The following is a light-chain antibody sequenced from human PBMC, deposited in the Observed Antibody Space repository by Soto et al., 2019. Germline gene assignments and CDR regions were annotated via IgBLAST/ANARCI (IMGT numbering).Light chain of an antibody. V-gene: IGKV1-5*03. CDR1: QSVNRW. J-gene: IGKJ1*01. Sequence: DIQMTQSPSTLSASVGDRVTITCRASQSVNRWLAWYQQKPGKAPKLLIYETSSLESGDPSRFGGSGSGTEFTLTISSLQPDDFAIYYCQPYNSYSWTFGQGTKVEIK. CDR3: QPYNSYSWT. CDR2: ETS.